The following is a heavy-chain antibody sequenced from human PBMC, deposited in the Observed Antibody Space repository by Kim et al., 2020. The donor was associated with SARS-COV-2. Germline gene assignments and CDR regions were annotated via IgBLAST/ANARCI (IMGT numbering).Heavy chain of an antibody. D-gene: IGHD5-18*01. CDR2: ISYDGSNK. Sequence: GGSLRLSCAASGFTFSSYAMHWVRQAPGKGLEWVAVISYDGSNKYYADSVKGRFTISRDNSKNTLYLQMNSLRAEDTAVYYCARELRYSYGPYYGMDVWGQGTTVTVSS. CDR1: GFTFSSYA. J-gene: IGHJ6*02. CDR3: ARELRYSYGPYYGMDV. V-gene: IGHV3-30-3*01.